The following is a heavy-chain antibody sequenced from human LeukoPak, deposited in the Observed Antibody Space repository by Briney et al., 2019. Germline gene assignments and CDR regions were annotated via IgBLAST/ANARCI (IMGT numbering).Heavy chain of an antibody. CDR2: ISAYNGNT. D-gene: IGHD6-13*01. Sequence: ASVKVSCKSSGYTLTSYGISWVRQAPGQGLEWMGWISAYNGNTNYAQKLQGRVTMTTDTSTSTAYMELRSLRSDDTAVYYCSREYSSSWYSWFDPWGQGTLVTVSS. V-gene: IGHV1-18*01. J-gene: IGHJ5*02. CDR1: GYTLTSYG. CDR3: SREYSSSWYSWFDP.